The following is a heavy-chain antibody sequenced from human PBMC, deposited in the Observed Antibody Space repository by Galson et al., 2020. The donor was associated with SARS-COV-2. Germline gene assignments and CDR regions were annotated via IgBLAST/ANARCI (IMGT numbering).Heavy chain of an antibody. D-gene: IGHD2-2*01. J-gene: IGHJ5*02. CDR1: GYTLTELS. CDR3: ATSTPIVVVPAAYGFWFDP. V-gene: IGHV1-24*01. CDR2: FDPEDGQT. Sequence: ATVKVSCKVSGYTLTELSMHWLRQATGKGLEWMGGFDPEDGQTIYAQKFQGRVTMTEDTSTDTAYMELSSLRSEDTAVYYCATSTPIVVVPAAYGFWFDPWGQGTLVTVSS.